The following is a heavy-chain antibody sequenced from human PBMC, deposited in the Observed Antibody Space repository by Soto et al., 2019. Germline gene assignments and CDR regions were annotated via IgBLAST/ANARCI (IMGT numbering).Heavy chain of an antibody. J-gene: IGHJ4*02. CDR1: GGTFSSYG. Sequence: ASVKVSCKASGGTFSSYGISWVRQAPGQRLEWMGGIIPIFGTTNYAQKFQGRVTITADESTSTAYMELSSLRSEDTAVYYCARNPYSATTGNPGPFDYWGQGTLVTVSS. V-gene: IGHV1-69*13. CDR2: IIPIFGTT. CDR3: ARNPYSATTGNPGPFDY. D-gene: IGHD1-1*01.